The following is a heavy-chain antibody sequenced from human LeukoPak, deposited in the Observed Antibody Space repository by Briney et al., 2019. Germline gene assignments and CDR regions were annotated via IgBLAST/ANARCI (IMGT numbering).Heavy chain of an antibody. D-gene: IGHD1-26*01. V-gene: IGHV4-59*01. J-gene: IGHJ4*02. Sequence: SETLSLTCTVSGFSITTYYWSWIRQSPGNGLEWIGQIHSSGSTTYIPSLKSRVTISVDTSKNQFSLHLSSVTAADTAVYYCARDIREVGESHYFDYWGQGTLVTVTS. CDR1: GFSITTYY. CDR2: IHSSGST. CDR3: ARDIREVGESHYFDY.